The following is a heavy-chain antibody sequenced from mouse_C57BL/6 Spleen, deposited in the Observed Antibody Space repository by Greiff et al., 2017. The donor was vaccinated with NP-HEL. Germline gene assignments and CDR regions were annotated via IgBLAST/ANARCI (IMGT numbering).Heavy chain of an antibody. CDR2: IHPNSGST. Sequence: VQLQQPGAELVKPGASVKLSCKASGYTFTSYWMHWVKQRPGQGLEWIGMIHPNSGSTNYNEKFKSKATLTVDKSSSTAYMQLSSLTSEDSAVYYCARDDGYYRAWFAYWGQGTLVTVSA. V-gene: IGHV1-64*01. CDR3: ARDDGYYRAWFAY. CDR1: GYTFTSYW. D-gene: IGHD2-3*01. J-gene: IGHJ3*01.